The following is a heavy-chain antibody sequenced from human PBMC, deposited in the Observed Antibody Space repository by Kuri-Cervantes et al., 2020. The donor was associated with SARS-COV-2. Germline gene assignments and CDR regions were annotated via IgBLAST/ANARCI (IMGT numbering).Heavy chain of an antibody. J-gene: IGHJ4*02. Sequence: LSLTCAASGFTFSSYGMHWVRQAPGKGLEWVAVISYDGSNKYYADSVKGRFTISRDNSKNTLYLQMNSLRAEDTAVYYCARENPTVFDYWGQGTLVTVSS. CDR3: ARENPTVFDY. CDR2: ISYDGSNK. CDR1: GFTFSSYG. V-gene: IGHV3-30*03.